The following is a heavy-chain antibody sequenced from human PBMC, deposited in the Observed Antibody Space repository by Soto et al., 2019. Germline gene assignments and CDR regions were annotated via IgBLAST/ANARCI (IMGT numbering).Heavy chain of an antibody. CDR3: AHSQSQRNYSSGWYPWRTTYYYYYGMDV. CDR2: IYWDDDN. V-gene: IGHV2-5*02. Sequence: GSGPTLVNPTQTLTLTCTFSGFSLSTSGVGVGWVRQPPGKALEWLALIYWDDDNRYSPSLKSRLTITKDTSKNQVVLTMTNMDPVDTATYYCAHSQSQRNYSSGWYPWRTTYYYYYGMDVWGQGTTVTVSS. D-gene: IGHD6-19*01. CDR1: GFSLSTSGVG. J-gene: IGHJ6*02.